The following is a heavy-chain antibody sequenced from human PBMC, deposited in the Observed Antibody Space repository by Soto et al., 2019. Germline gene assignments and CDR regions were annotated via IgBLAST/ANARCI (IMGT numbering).Heavy chain of an antibody. Sequence: SVKVSCKASGGTFSSYAISWVRQAPGQGLEWMGGIIPIFGTANYAQKFQGRVTITADESTSTAYMELSSLRSEDTAVYYCARNWNYGDNWFDPWGQGTQVTVSS. CDR1: GGTFSSYA. D-gene: IGHD1-7*01. CDR3: ARNWNYGDNWFDP. V-gene: IGHV1-69*13. J-gene: IGHJ5*02. CDR2: IIPIFGTA.